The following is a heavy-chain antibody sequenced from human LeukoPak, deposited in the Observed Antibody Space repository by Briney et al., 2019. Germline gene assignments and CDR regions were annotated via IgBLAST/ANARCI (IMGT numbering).Heavy chain of an antibody. Sequence: PSETLSLTCAVYGGSFSGYYWSWIRQPPGKGLELIGEINHRGSTNHNPSLKSRVTISVDTSKNQFSLKLHSVTAADTAVYYCARVPRSSSSVDYWGQGTLVTVSS. CDR1: GGSFSGYY. D-gene: IGHD6-6*01. V-gene: IGHV4-34*01. CDR2: INHRGST. CDR3: ARVPRSSSSVDY. J-gene: IGHJ4*02.